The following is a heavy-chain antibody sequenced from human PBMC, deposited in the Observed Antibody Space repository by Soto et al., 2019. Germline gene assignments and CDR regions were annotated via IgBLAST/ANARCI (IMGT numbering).Heavy chain of an antibody. J-gene: IGHJ5*02. CDR1: GGSISSGGYY. CDR3: ARTNLKRAKCSGGSCYLWFDP. CDR2: IYYSGST. V-gene: IGHV4-31*03. Sequence: QVQLQESGPGLVKPSQTLSLTCTVSGGSISSGGYYWSWIRQHPGKGLEWIGYIYYSGSTYYNPSRKSRVTLSVDTSKNQFSLKLSSVTAADTAVYYCARTNLKRAKCSGGSCYLWFDPWGQGTLVTVSS. D-gene: IGHD2-15*01.